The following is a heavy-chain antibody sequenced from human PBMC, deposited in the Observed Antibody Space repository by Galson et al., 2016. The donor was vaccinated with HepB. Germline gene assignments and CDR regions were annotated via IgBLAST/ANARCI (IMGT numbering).Heavy chain of an antibody. CDR2: ISDGGHRK. J-gene: IGHJ4*02. V-gene: IGHV3-23*01. CDR1: GLTFKNFA. CDR3: AKDPDSGRNLAADS. Sequence: SLRLSCAASGLTFKNFAMSWVRPGPGRGLEWVSAISDGGHRKYYAASVKGRFTVSRDNSKNTVWLQMNSLRAEDTALYYCAKDPDSGRNLAADSWGQGTLVTVSS. D-gene: IGHD1-26*01.